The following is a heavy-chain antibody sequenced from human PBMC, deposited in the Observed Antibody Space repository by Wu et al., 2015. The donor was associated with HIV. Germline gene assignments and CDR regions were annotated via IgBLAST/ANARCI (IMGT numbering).Heavy chain of an antibody. CDR3: ARVGCSPTSCWYYFDY. J-gene: IGHJ4*02. CDR1: GYALIRYG. CDR2: ISAYNDNK. D-gene: IGHD2-2*01. Sequence: QVQLVQSGAEVKKPGASVKISCKASGYALIRYGISWVRQAPGQGLEWLGWISAYNDNKKFAQKFQGRVTLTTDTSTSTGYMELRSLRSDDTAVYYCARVGCSPTSCWYYFDYWGQGPWSPSPQ. V-gene: IGHV1-18*04.